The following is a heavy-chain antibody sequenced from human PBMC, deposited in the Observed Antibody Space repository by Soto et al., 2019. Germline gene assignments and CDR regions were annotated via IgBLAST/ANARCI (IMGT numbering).Heavy chain of an antibody. V-gene: IGHV1-45*02. CDR1: GYTFTYRY. CDR2: ITPFNGNT. Sequence: SVKVSCKASGYTFTYRYLHWVRQAPGQALEWMGWITPFNGNTNYAQKFQDRVTITRDRSMSTAYMELSSLRSEDTAMYYCASSPYVWGSYRYNYFDYWGQGTLVTVSS. D-gene: IGHD3-16*02. J-gene: IGHJ4*02. CDR3: ASSPYVWGSYRYNYFDY.